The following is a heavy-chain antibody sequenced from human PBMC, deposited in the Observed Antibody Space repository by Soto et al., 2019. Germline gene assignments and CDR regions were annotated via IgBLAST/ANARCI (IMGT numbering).Heavy chain of an antibody. CDR3: ARIYGSGYYYYYYMDV. J-gene: IGHJ6*03. D-gene: IGHD3-10*01. CDR2: IYYSGST. Sequence: SETLSLTCTVSGGSISSSSYYWGWIRQPPGKGLEWIGSIYYSGSTYYNPSLKSRVTISVDTSKNQFSLKLSFVTAADTAFYYCARIYGSGYYYYYYMDVWGKGTTVTVSS. V-gene: IGHV4-39*01. CDR1: GGSISSSSYY.